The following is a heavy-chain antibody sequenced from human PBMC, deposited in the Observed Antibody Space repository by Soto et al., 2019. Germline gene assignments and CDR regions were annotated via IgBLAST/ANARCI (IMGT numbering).Heavy chain of an antibody. CDR2: ITPIFDTT. CDR3: AREPNSLNNGFDP. J-gene: IGHJ5*02. CDR1: GGTFSNYA. Sequence: QIHLVQSGAEVKKPGSSVKISCKASGGTFSNYAISWVRQAPGQGLEWMGGITPIFDTTNYAQKFQGRRTVTADTSTSTAYSELSGLRSDDTASYYCAREPNSLNNGFDPWGQGTLVTVSS. V-gene: IGHV1-69*06.